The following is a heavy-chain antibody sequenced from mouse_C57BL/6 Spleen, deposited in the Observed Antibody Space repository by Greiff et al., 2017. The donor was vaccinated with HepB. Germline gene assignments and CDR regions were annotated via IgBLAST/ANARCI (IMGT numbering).Heavy chain of an antibody. D-gene: IGHD2-1*01. CDR3: ARWSLPYYFDY. Sequence: VQLQQSGPELVKPGASVKISCKASGYAFSSSWMNWVKQRPGKGLEWIGRIYPGDGDTNYNGKFKGKATLTADKSSSTAYMQLSSLTSEDSAVYFCARWSLPYYFDYWGQGTTLTVSS. J-gene: IGHJ2*01. CDR1: GYAFSSSW. V-gene: IGHV1-82*01. CDR2: IYPGDGDT.